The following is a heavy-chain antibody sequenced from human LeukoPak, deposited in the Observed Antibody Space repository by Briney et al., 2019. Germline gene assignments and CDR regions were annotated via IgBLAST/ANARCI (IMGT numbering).Heavy chain of an antibody. CDR3: ARTTEAHSWRTRYYDYYMDV. V-gene: IGHV4-59*01. J-gene: IGHJ6*03. Sequence: SETLSLTCTVSGGSISSYYWSWIRQPPGKGLEWIGYIYYSGSTNYNPSLKSRVTISVDTSKNQFSLKLSPVTAADTAVYYCARTTEAHSWRTRYYDYYMDVWGKGTTVTVSS. CDR2: IYYSGST. CDR1: GGSISSYY. D-gene: IGHD6-13*01.